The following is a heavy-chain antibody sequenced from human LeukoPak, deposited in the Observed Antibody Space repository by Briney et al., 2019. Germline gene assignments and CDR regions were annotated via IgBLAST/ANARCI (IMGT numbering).Heavy chain of an antibody. CDR2: IDPSGDST. CDR1: GYTFTRYY. J-gene: IGHJ4*02. Sequence: ASVKVSCKASGYTFTRYYLHWVRQAPGQGLEWMGIIDPSGDSTSYAQKFQGRVTMTRDTSTSIVYMELSSLRSEDTAVYYCAREGQRHYFAYWGQGTLVTVSS. V-gene: IGHV1-46*01. CDR3: AREGQRHYFAY.